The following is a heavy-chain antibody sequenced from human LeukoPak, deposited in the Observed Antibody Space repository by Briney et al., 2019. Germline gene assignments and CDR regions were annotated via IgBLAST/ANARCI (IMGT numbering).Heavy chain of an antibody. Sequence: GGSLRLSCAAPGFTFSNYAMSWVRQAPGKGLEWVSAISANGGGTYYADSVKGRFTISRDNSKNTLYLQMNSLRAEDTAVYYCAKGSSPFDYWGQGTLVTVSS. CDR3: AKGSSPFDY. CDR2: ISANGGGT. V-gene: IGHV3-23*01. J-gene: IGHJ4*02. D-gene: IGHD6-13*01. CDR1: GFTFSNYA.